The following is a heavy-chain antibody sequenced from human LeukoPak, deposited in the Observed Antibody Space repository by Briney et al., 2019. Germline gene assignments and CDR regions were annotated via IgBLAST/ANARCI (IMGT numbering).Heavy chain of an antibody. CDR3: ARDQTIAAAGFFDY. J-gene: IGHJ4*02. CDR2: ISSSSRTI. D-gene: IGHD6-13*01. Sequence: GGSLRLSCAASGFTFSKYSMHWVRQAPGKGLEWVSHISSSSRTIYYADSVKGRFTISRDNAKNSLYLQMNSLRDEDTAVYYCARDQTIAAAGFFDYWGQGTLVTVSS. CDR1: GFTFSKYS. V-gene: IGHV3-48*02.